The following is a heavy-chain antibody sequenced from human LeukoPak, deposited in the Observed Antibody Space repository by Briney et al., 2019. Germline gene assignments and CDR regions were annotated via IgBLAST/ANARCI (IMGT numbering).Heavy chain of an antibody. J-gene: IGHJ6*03. CDR1: GFTFSNYG. CDR3: ARRSRSGWFPDYYYYYMDV. D-gene: IGHD6-19*01. CDR2: IRYDGSNK. V-gene: IGHV3-30*02. Sequence: GGSLRLSCVASGFTFSNYGMHWVRQAPGKGLEWVALIRYDGSNKYYADSVKGRFTISRDISKNTVYLRMNSLRAEDTAVYYCARRSRSGWFPDYYYYYMDVWGKGTTVSISS.